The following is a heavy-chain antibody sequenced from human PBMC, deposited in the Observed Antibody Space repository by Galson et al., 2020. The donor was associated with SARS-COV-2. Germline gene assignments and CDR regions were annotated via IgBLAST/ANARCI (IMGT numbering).Heavy chain of an antibody. D-gene: IGHD5-12*01. V-gene: IGHV4-31*03. J-gene: IGHJ4*02. CDR3: ARAVATLAGYYFDY. CDR1: GGSISSGGYY. Sequence: SETLSLTCTVSGGSISSGGYYWSWIRQHPGKGLEWIGYIYYSGSTYYNPSLKSRVTISVDTSKNQFSLKLSSVTAADTAVYYCARAVATLAGYYFDYWGQGTLVTVSS. CDR2: IYYSGST.